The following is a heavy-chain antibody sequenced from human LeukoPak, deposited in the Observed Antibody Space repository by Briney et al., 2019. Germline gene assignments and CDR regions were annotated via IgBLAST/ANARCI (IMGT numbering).Heavy chain of an antibody. CDR2: ISNVGDT. V-gene: IGHV3-53*01. CDR1: GFTVSSNF. J-gene: IGHJ4*02. Sequence: GGSLRLSCAASGFTVSSNFMSWVRPGPRKGVKCVSVISNVGDTYYADSVKGRFTIPRDTSKHTVVLQMNSLRAEDTAVYYCPGNKPPRVWYEFDYWGQGALGTDSS. CDR3: PGNKPPRVWYEFDY. D-gene: IGHD2-8*01.